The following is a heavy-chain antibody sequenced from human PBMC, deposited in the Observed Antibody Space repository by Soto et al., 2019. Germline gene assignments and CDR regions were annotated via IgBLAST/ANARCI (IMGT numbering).Heavy chain of an antibody. J-gene: IGHJ6*02. Sequence: ASVKVSCKASGYTFTGYYMHWVQQAPGQGLERMGWINPNRGGTNYAQKFQGWVTMTRDTSISTAYMELSRLRSDDTAVYYCARDYYYDSSGYQTYYYYGMDVWGQGTTVTSP. V-gene: IGHV1-2*04. CDR1: GYTFTGYY. CDR2: INPNRGGT. D-gene: IGHD3-22*01. CDR3: ARDYYYDSSGYQTYYYYGMDV.